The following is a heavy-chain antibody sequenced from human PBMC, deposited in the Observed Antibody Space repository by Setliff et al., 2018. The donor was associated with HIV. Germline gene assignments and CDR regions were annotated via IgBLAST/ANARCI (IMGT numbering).Heavy chain of an antibody. D-gene: IGHD1-26*01. CDR2: INHSGST. Sequence: TLSLTCAVSGDSMSGYYWSWIRQPPGKGLEWIGEINHSGSTNYNPSLKSRVTISVETAKNQISLKLNSVTAADTAVYYCARGIGPLPNWENFYYSMDVWGKGTTVTVSS. J-gene: IGHJ6*03. V-gene: IGHV4-34*01. CDR1: GDSMSGYY. CDR3: ARGIGPLPNWENFYYSMDV.